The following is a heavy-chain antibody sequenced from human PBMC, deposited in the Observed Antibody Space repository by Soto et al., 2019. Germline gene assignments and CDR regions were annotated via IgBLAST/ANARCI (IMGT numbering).Heavy chain of an antibody. J-gene: IGHJ4*02. V-gene: IGHV3-9*01. CDR3: AKSPSTTGPFDY. Sequence: GGSLRLSCAASGFTFDDYAMHWVRQAPGKGLEWVSIINWNSGSIGYADSVKGRFTISRDNAKNSLYLQMNSLRTEDTALYYCAKSPSTTGPFDYWGQGTLVTVSS. CDR1: GFTFDDYA. CDR2: INWNSGSI. D-gene: IGHD1-1*01.